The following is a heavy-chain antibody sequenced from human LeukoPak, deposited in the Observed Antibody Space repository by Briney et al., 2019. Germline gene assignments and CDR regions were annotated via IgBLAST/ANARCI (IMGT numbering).Heavy chain of an antibody. V-gene: IGHV3-23*01. Sequence: GGSLRLSCAASGFTFSSYGMSWVRQAPGKGLEWVSAISGSGGSTYYADSVKGRFTISRDNSKNTLYLQMNSLRVEDTAVYYCAKIAETSGTYGQGFDYWGQGTLVTVSS. CDR3: AKIAETSGTYGQGFDY. J-gene: IGHJ4*02. D-gene: IGHD1-26*01. CDR2: ISGSGGST. CDR1: GFTFSSYG.